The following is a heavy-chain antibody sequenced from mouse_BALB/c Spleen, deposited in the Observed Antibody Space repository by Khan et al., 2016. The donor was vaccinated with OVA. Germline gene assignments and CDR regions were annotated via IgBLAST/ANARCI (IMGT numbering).Heavy chain of an antibody. CDR2: IDPANGNT. V-gene: IGHV14-3*02. CDR1: GFNIKDTY. Sequence: VQLQQPGAELVKPGASVKLSCTASGFNIKDTYMHWVKQRPEQGLEWIGRIDPANGNTNYEPKFQGKATITADTSTNTAYLQLSSLTSEDTAVYYWARINAWGQGTTLTVSS. J-gene: IGHJ2*01. CDR3: ARINA.